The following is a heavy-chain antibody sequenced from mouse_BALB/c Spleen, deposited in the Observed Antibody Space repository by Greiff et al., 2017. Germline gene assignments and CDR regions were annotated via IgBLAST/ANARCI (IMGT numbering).Heavy chain of an antibody. CDR2: ISYDGSN. J-gene: IGHJ3*01. Sequence: EVKLQESGPGLVKPSQSLSLTCSVTGYSITSGYYWNWIRQFPGNKLEWMGYISYDGSNNYNPSLKNRISITRDTSKNQFFLKLNSVTTEDTATYYCARGGSFAYWGQGTLVTVSA. CDR1: GYSITSGYY. CDR3: ARGGSFAY. V-gene: IGHV3-6*02. D-gene: IGHD3-1*01.